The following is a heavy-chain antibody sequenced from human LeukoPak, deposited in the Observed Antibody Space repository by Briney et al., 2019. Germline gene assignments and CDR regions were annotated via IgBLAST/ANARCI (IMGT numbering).Heavy chain of an antibody. J-gene: IGHJ6*02. CDR2: ISGSGGST. Sequence: GGSLRLSCAASGLTFSDYYMSWVRQSPGKGLEWVLAISGSGGSTYYADSVKGRFTISRDNSKNTLYLQMNSLRAEDTAVYYCAKDQAGSSRPYGMDVWGQGTTVTVSS. CDR3: AKDQAGSSRPYGMDV. CDR1: GLTFSDYY. D-gene: IGHD6-13*01. V-gene: IGHV3-23*01.